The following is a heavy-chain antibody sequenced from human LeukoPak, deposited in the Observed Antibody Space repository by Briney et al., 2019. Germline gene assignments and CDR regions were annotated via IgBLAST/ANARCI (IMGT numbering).Heavy chain of an antibody. CDR3: AKDLGEGYSSSSRAFDI. J-gene: IGHJ3*02. V-gene: IGHV3-23*01. CDR2: ISGSGGST. D-gene: IGHD6-6*01. Sequence: GGSLRLSCAASGFTFSSYAMSWVRQAPGKGLEWVSAISGSGGSTYYADSVKGRFTISRDNSKNTLYLQMNSLRAEDTAVYYCAKDLGEGYSSSSRAFDIWGQGTMVTVSS. CDR1: GFTFSSYA.